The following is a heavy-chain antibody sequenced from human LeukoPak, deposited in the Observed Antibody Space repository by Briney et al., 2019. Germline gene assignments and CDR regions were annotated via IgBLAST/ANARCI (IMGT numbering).Heavy chain of an antibody. CDR1: GFTFSSYA. J-gene: IGHJ4*02. Sequence: GGSLRLSCAASGFTFSSYAMHWVRQAPGKGLEWVALIWYDGNKKYFEDSVKGRFTIPRDNSKNTLYLQMNSLRAEDTAVYYCARDRGYDPHYYFDYWGQGTLVTVSS. D-gene: IGHD5-12*01. V-gene: IGHV3-33*01. CDR2: IWYDGNKK. CDR3: ARDRGYDPHYYFDY.